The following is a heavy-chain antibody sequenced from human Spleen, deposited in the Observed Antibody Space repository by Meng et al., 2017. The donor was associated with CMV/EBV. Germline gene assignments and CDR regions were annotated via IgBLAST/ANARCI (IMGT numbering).Heavy chain of an antibody. Sequence: GESLKISCAASGLTFSNFVMSWVRQTPGRGLEWVSSISGSGDSTYYAESVKGRFTISRDNSKNTLYVQMNSLRVEDTAVYYCAKGAPHWFDPWGQGTLVTVSS. D-gene: IGHD3-16*01. CDR2: ISGSGDST. J-gene: IGHJ5*02. CDR3: AKGAPHWFDP. CDR1: GLTFSNFV. V-gene: IGHV3-23*01.